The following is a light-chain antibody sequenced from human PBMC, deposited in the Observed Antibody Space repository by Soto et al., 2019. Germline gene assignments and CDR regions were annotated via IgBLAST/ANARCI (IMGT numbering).Light chain of an antibody. V-gene: IGKV3-20*01. CDR2: DVS. Sequence: EIVLTQSPGTLSLSPGEGATLSCRASQSVSSSLLAWFQQKPGQAPRLLIHDVSSRATGIPDRFSGSGSGTVFTLSISRLEHEDSAVYYCHQYGSSPLTFGQGTKLEIK. J-gene: IGKJ2*01. CDR3: HQYGSSPLT. CDR1: QSVSSSL.